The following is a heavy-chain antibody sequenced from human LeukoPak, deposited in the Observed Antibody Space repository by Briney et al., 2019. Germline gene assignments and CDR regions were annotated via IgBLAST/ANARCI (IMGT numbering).Heavy chain of an antibody. V-gene: IGHV1-2*02. CDR2: SNPNSRAT. Sequence: ASVKVSCKASGYTVTGYYMQGVRQAPGQGLEWMEWSNPNSRATKYAQTFKGRVTMTRDTSISTAYMELSSLRSDDTAVYYCARVASRTTVVIPYAFDIWGQGTMVTVSS. CDR3: ARVASRTTVVIPYAFDI. J-gene: IGHJ3*02. CDR1: GYTVTGYY. D-gene: IGHD4-23*01.